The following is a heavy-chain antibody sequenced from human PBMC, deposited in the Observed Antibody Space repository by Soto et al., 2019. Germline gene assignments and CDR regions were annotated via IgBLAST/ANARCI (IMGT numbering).Heavy chain of an antibody. Sequence: GPLRLSCAASGFTFSGSAMHWVRQASGKGLEWVGRIRSKANSYATAYAASVKGRFTISRDDSKNTAYLQMNSLKTEDTAVYYCTRHGPFDYWGQGTLVTVSS. CDR1: GFTFSGSA. CDR3: TRHGPFDY. CDR2: IRSKANSYAT. J-gene: IGHJ4*02. V-gene: IGHV3-73*01.